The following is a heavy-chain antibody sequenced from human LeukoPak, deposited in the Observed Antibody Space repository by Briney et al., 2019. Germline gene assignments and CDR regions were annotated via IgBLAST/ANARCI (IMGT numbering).Heavy chain of an antibody. CDR3: AVVRGVILVY. D-gene: IGHD3-10*01. V-gene: IGHV3-48*03. CDR1: GFTLSSYE. Sequence: GGSLRLSCAASGFTLSSYEVNWVRQAPGKGLEWVSYISSSGSTIYYADSVKGRFTISRDNAKNSLYLQMNSLRAEDTAVYYCAVVRGVILVYWGQGTLVTVSS. CDR2: ISSSGSTI. J-gene: IGHJ4*02.